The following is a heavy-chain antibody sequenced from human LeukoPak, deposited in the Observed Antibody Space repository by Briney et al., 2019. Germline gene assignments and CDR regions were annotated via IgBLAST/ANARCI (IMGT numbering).Heavy chain of an antibody. Sequence: SVKVSCKASGYTFTSYGITWVRQAPGQGLEWMGGIIPIFGTANYAQKFQGRVTITADKSTSTAYMELSSLRSEDTAVYYCARGNGNSGPFDYWGQGTLVTVSS. CDR3: ARGNGNSGPFDY. V-gene: IGHV1-69*06. CDR2: IIPIFGTA. CDR1: GYTFTSYG. D-gene: IGHD4-23*01. J-gene: IGHJ4*02.